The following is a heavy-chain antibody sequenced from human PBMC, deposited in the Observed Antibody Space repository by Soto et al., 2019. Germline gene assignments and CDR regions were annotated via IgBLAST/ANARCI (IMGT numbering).Heavy chain of an antibody. CDR2: INPDTGDS. V-gene: IGHV1-2*02. CDR3: ARVRYGDFSFQY. D-gene: IGHD4-17*01. CDR1: GYTFTTFH. Sequence: PSVKVSCKASGYTFTTFHLHWVRLAPGQGLEWMGWINPDTGDSEYGQKFRGRVTLTRDTSMTTAYMELSSLTSDDTAIYFCARVRYGDFSFQYWGQGTPVTVSS. J-gene: IGHJ4*02.